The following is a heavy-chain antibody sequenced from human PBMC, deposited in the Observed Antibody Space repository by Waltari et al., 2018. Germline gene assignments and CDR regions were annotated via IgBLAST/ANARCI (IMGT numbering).Heavy chain of an antibody. V-gene: IGHV5-10-1*03. CDR2: IDPNDSYN. J-gene: IGHJ6*02. Sequence: EVQLVQSGAEVKKPGESLRISCKGSGYNFTTYWISWVRPMPGKGLEWMGRIDPNDSYNHYSPSFQGHVTISGAKSINTAYLQWSRLRASDTAIYYCARHPVYWDQGHNYGLDVWGQGTTVTVSS. CDR1: GYNFTTYW. CDR3: ARHPVYWDQGHNYGLDV. D-gene: IGHD1-26*01.